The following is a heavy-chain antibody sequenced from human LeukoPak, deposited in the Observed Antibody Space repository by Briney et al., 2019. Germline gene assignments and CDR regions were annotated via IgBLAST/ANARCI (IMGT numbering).Heavy chain of an antibody. CDR2: INHSGST. V-gene: IGHV4-34*01. Sequence: SETLSLTCAVYGGSFSGYYWSWIRQPPGKGLEWIGEINHSGSTNYNPSLKSRVTISVGTSKNQFSLKLSSVTAADTAVYYCARKEQWLPHDAFDIWGQGTMVTVSS. J-gene: IGHJ3*02. CDR1: GGSFSGYY. D-gene: IGHD6-19*01. CDR3: ARKEQWLPHDAFDI.